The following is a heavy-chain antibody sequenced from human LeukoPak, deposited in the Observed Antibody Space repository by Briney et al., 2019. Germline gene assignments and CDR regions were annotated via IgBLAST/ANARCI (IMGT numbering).Heavy chain of an antibody. CDR1: GGSISSSNW. Sequence: SETLSLTCAVSGGSISSSNWWSWVRQPPGKGLEWIGEIYHSGSTNYNPSLESRVTISVDKSKNQFSLKLSSVTAADTAVYYCARDTMVRGVIIRWFDPWGQGTLVTVSS. D-gene: IGHD3-10*01. CDR2: IYHSGST. CDR3: ARDTMVRGVIIRWFDP. J-gene: IGHJ5*02. V-gene: IGHV4-4*02.